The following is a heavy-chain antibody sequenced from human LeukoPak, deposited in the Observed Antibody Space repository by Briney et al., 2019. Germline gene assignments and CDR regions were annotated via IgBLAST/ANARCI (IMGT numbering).Heavy chain of an antibody. Sequence: GPSVKLSCKASGYTFTGYFMHWVRQAPGPGLEWMGWINPKSGGTNYAQKFQGRVTMTRDTSINTAYMELSRLTSDDTAVYYCASGAATYYSDAGYYFDYWGQGILVTVSS. CDR2: INPKSGGT. J-gene: IGHJ4*02. CDR1: GYTFTGYF. V-gene: IGHV1-2*02. CDR3: ASGAATYYSDAGYYFDY. D-gene: IGHD3-22*01.